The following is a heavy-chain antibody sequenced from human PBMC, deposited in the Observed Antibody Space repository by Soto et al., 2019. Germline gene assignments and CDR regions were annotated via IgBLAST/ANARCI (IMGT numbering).Heavy chain of an antibody. CDR3: AKDATYYYESSGDEYFYC. Sequence: PGGSLRLSCAASGFTFSSYAMSWVRQAPGKGLEWVSAISGSGGSTYYADSVKGRFTISRDNSKNTLDLQMNSLRAEDTAVYYCAKDATYYYESSGDEYFYCWGQGTLVTVSS. D-gene: IGHD3-22*01. CDR2: ISGSGGST. CDR1: GFTFSSYA. V-gene: IGHV3-23*01. J-gene: IGHJ4*02.